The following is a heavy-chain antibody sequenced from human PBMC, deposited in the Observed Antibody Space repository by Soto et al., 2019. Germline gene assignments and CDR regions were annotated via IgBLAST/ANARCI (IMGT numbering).Heavy chain of an antibody. J-gene: IGHJ4*02. D-gene: IGHD6-13*01. V-gene: IGHV4-59*01. CDR2: VYNSGST. CDR1: GGSISSNY. CDR3: ARYRREAVAGYALDN. Sequence: PSETLSLTCTVSGGSISSNYWTWIRQPPGKGLEWIGYVYNSGSTNYNPSLKSRVTISEDTSKSQFSLKVNSMTAADTAVYYCARYRREAVAGYALDNWGQGILVTVSS.